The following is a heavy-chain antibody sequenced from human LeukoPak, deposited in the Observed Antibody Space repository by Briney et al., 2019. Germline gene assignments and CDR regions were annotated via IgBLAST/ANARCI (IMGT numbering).Heavy chain of an antibody. J-gene: IGHJ6*01. Sequence: SAGSLRLSCAASGFTFSSYTMNWVRQAPGKGLEWVSSITSSSRNTYYADSVTGRFTISRDHAENSLYLQMNSLRAEDTAVYYCARDGIQLWLTYGRDVWGQGATVTVSS. CDR3: ARDGIQLWLTYGRDV. D-gene: IGHD5-18*01. V-gene: IGHV3-21*01. CDR1: GFTFSSYT. CDR2: ITSSSRNT.